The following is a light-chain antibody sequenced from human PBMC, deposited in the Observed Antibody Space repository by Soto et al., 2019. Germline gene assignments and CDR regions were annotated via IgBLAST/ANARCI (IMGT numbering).Light chain of an antibody. CDR2: EDS. J-gene: IGLJ2*01. V-gene: IGLV2-8*01. Sequence: QSVLTQPPSASGSPGQSVAISCTGTSSDIGGYNYVSWYQQHPGKAPKLMIFEDSQRPSGVPDRFSCSKSGNTASLTVSGLQAEDEADYYCSSDAGINNLVFGGGTKLTVL. CDR1: SSDIGGYNY. CDR3: SSDAGINNLV.